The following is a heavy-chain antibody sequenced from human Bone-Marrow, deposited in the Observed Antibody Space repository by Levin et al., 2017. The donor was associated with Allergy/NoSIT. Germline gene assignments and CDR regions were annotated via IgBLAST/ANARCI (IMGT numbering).Heavy chain of an antibody. J-gene: IGHJ6*03. CDR3: ARVGRYYDNLPSYYYYYMDV. CDR2: IDLDGSDA. D-gene: IGHD3-9*01. CDR1: GFTFRNYW. V-gene: IGHV3-74*01. Sequence: PGGSLRLSCAASGFTFRNYWMYWVRQVPGRGLEWVSRIDLDGSDADYADSVKGRFTISRDNAKNTLYLQMTSLRAEDTAVYYCARVGRYYDNLPSYYYYYMDVWAKGTTVTVSS.